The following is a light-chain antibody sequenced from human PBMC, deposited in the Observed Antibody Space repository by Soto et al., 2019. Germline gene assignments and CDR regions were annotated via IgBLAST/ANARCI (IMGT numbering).Light chain of an antibody. V-gene: IGKV1-33*01. J-gene: IGKJ5*01. CDR2: DAS. CDR1: QGINNY. CDR3: QQCDKLPYT. Sequence: DIQMTQSPSSLSASVGDRVTITCQASQGINNYLNWYQQKLGKAPKLLSYDASNLEIGVPSRFSGSASGTDFTLTIFSLKPEDIETYYCQQCDKLPYTFGQGTRLEIK.